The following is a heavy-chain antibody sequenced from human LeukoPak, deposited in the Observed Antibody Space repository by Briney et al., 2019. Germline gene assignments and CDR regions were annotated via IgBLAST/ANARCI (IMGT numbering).Heavy chain of an antibody. Sequence: PSETLSLTCTVSGGSISSSRYCWGWIRQPPGKGLEWIGSIYYSGSIYYNPSLKSRVTISVDASKDQFSLKLTSVTAADTAVYYCARHGSTDLVRDYFDYWGQGTLVTVSS. V-gene: IGHV4-39*01. CDR2: IYYSGSI. D-gene: IGHD5-18*01. CDR1: GGSISSSRYC. J-gene: IGHJ4*02. CDR3: ARHGSTDLVRDYFDY.